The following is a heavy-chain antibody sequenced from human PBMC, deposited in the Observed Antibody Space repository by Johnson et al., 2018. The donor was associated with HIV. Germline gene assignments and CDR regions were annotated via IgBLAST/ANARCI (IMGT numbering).Heavy chain of an antibody. CDR3: ASRYTVDAFDI. CDR1: GFTFSSYA. J-gene: IGHJ3*02. V-gene: IGHV3-30*04. D-gene: IGHD1-1*01. CDR2: ISYGGSNK. Sequence: QMLLVESGGGVVQPGRSLRLSCAASGFTFSSYAMHWVRQAPGKGLEWVAVISYGGSNKYYADSVKGRFTISRDNSKNTLYLQMNSLRAEDTAVYYCASRYTVDAFDIWGQGTMVTVSS.